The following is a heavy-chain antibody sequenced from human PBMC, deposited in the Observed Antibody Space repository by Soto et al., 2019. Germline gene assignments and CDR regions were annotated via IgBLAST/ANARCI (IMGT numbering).Heavy chain of an antibody. V-gene: IGHV3-23*01. CDR1: GFTFSSYA. D-gene: IGHD5-12*01. CDR2: ISGSDGST. Sequence: GGSLRLSCAASGFTFSSYAMSWVRQAPGKGVEWVSAISGSDGSTYYADSVKGRFTISRDNSKNTLYLQMNSLRAEDTAVYYCAKAHIVATILVDYWGQGTLVTVSS. CDR3: AKAHIVATILVDY. J-gene: IGHJ4*02.